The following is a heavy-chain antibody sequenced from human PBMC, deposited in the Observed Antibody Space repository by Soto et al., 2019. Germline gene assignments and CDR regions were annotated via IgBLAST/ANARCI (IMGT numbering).Heavy chain of an antibody. Sequence: SVKVSCNASGYIFTSYGISWVRLAPGQGLEWMGWISAYNGNTNYAQKLQGRVTMSRDTSTSTAYMELRSLRSDDTAVYYCGRSVGLSYGMDVWGQGTTVTVSS. D-gene: IGHD1-26*01. CDR2: ISAYNGNT. V-gene: IGHV1-18*01. J-gene: IGHJ6*02. CDR3: GRSVGLSYGMDV. CDR1: GYIFTSYG.